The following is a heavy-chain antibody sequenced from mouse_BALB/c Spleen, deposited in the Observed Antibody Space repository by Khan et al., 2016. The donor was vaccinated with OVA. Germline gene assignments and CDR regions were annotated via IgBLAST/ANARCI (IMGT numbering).Heavy chain of an antibody. CDR2: INSDGDYT. CDR1: GFTFSTFA. CDR3: ARSPYGNFAY. D-gene: IGHD2-1*01. V-gene: IGHV5-9-3*01. Sequence: EVELVESGGGLVKPGGSLKLSCAASGFTFSTFAMSWVRQTPEMRLEWVTTINSDGDYTYYPDSVTGRFTVSRDNARNTLYLQMSSLRSEDKASDYCARSPYGNFAYWGQGTLVTVSA. J-gene: IGHJ3*01.